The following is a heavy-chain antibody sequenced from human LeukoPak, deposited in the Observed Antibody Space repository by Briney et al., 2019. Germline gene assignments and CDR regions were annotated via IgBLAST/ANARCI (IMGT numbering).Heavy chain of an antibody. CDR1: GFTFDDYA. V-gene: IGHV3-9*01. Sequence: PGRSLRLSCAASGFTFDDYAMHWVRQAPGKGLEWVSGTSWNSGSIGYADSVNGRFTISRDNAKNSLYLQMNSLRAEDTALYYCAKDRTYSPYYMDVWGKGTTVTVSS. J-gene: IGHJ6*03. CDR2: TSWNSGSI. D-gene: IGHD3-10*01. CDR3: AKDRTYSPYYMDV.